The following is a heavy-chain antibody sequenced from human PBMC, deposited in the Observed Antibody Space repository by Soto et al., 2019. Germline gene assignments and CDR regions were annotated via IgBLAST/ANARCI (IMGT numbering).Heavy chain of an antibody. Sequence: GGSLRLSCAASGFTFSSYGMHWVRQAPGKGLEWLAVISYDGSNKYYTDSVKGRFTISRDNSKNTLYLQMNSLRAEDTAVYYCAKEHSSGYYPRQYPDYWGQDTLVTASS. CDR1: GFTFSSYG. V-gene: IGHV3-30*18. D-gene: IGHD3-22*01. CDR2: ISYDGSNK. J-gene: IGHJ4*02. CDR3: AKEHSSGYYPRQYPDY.